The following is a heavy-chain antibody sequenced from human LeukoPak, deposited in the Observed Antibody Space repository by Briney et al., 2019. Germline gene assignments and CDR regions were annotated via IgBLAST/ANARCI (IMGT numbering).Heavy chain of an antibody. J-gene: IGHJ4*02. Sequence: GGSLRLSCAASGFTFRNYVIHWVRQAPGKGLEWVAVTSSDLNVKLYADSVKGRFAISRDNSRSTLYLQMNSLRAEDTAVYYCAKDPFYYYDSSGYASFDYWGQGTLVTVSS. CDR1: GFTFRNYV. D-gene: IGHD3-22*01. V-gene: IGHV3-30*09. CDR3: AKDPFYYYDSSGYASFDY. CDR2: TSSDLNVK.